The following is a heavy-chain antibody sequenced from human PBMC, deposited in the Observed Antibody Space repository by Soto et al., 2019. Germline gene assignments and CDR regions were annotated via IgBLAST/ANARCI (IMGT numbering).Heavy chain of an antibody. CDR3: ARDAPPDDY. J-gene: IGHJ4*02. Sequence: GGSLRLSCAASGFTFSSCGMHWVRQAPGKGLEWVAAILKDGSQEFYADSVKGRLTISRDNSKNTLSLQMNSLRTEDTAVYYCARDAPPDDYWGQQT. V-gene: IGHV3-30*03. CDR2: ILKDGSQE. CDR1: GFTFSSCG.